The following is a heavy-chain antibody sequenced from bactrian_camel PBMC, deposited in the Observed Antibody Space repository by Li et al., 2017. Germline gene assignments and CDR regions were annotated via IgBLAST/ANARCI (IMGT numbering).Heavy chain of an antibody. D-gene: IGHD5*01. Sequence: QLVESGGGLVQPGESLRLSCVASGITFSRHDMSWVRQAPGKEVEWVAGITSLPSLFRAASYADSVKGRFTISRDNAKNTVYLQMTSLQPEDTATYFCAADYAGAWRPVRGRYESRSGSCRSSPWSFALSFWGQGTQVTVS. CDR2: ITSLPSLFRAA. J-gene: IGHJ6*01. CDR3: AADYAGAWRPVRGRYESRSGSCRSSPWSFALSF. V-gene: IGHV3S40*01. CDR1: GITFSRHD.